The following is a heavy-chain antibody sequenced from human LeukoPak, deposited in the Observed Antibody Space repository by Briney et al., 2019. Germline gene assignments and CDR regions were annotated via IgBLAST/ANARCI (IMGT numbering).Heavy chain of an antibody. CDR3: ARLRAGFLGYCSGGSCSNSDY. Sequence: GASVKVSCKASGGTFSSYAISWVRQAPGQGLEWMGWINPNSGGTNYAQKFQGRVTMTRDTSISTAYMELSRLRSDDTAVYYCARLRAGFLGYCSGGSCSNSDYWGQGTLVTVSS. CDR1: GGTFSSYA. V-gene: IGHV1-2*02. J-gene: IGHJ4*02. CDR2: INPNSGGT. D-gene: IGHD2-15*01.